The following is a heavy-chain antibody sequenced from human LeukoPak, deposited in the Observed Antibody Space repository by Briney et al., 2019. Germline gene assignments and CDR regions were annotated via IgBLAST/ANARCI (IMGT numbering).Heavy chain of an antibody. CDR2: IYTSGST. CDR3: AQGSAWYDHFVY. Sequence: SETLSLTCTVSGGSISSYYWSWIRQPAGKGLEWIGRIYTSGSTNYNPSLKSRVTMSVDTSKNQFSLKLSSVTAADTAVYYCAQGSAWYDHFVYGRQGTLVTVSS. CDR1: GGSISSYY. V-gene: IGHV4-4*07. D-gene: IGHD6-19*01. J-gene: IGHJ4*02.